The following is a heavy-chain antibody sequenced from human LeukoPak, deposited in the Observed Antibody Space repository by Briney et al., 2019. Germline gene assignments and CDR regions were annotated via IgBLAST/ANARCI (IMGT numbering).Heavy chain of an antibody. CDR1: GFIFSSYV. J-gene: IGHJ4*02. D-gene: IGHD3-9*01. CDR3: ARAPYDILTGYFLFDS. Sequence: GGSLRLSCAASGFIFSSYVMGWVRQAPGKGLEWVSSISVGGGDTFASDSVKGRFTITRENSKNTLYLQMTGLRVEDTAVYYCARAPYDILTGYFLFDSWGQGTLVTVSS. V-gene: IGHV3-23*01. CDR2: ISVGGGDT.